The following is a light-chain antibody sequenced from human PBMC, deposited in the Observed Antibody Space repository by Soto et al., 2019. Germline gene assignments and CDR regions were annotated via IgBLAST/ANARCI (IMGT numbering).Light chain of an antibody. V-gene: IGKV3-15*01. CDR3: QQYTNWPT. CDR1: QSVSSN. J-gene: IGKJ1*01. Sequence: EIVMTQSPATLFVSPGERATLSCRASQSVSSNLAWYQQKPGQAPRLLIYGASTRATGIPARFSGSGSGTEFTLTISSLQSEDFAVYYCQQYTNWPTFGQGTKVDIK. CDR2: GAS.